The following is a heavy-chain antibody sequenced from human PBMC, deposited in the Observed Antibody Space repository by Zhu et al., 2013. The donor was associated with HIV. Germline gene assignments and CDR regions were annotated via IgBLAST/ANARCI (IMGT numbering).Heavy chain of an antibody. CDR3: ARDLCSGGSCYSVLLDY. D-gene: IGHD2-15*01. CDR2: ISAYNGNT. J-gene: IGHJ4*02. V-gene: IGHV1-18*04. Sequence: QVQLVQSGAEVKKPGASVKVSCKAAGYTFTSYGISWVRQAPGQGLEWMGRISAYNGNTNYGQSLQGRVTMTTDTSTSTAYMELRSLRSDDTAVYYCARDLCSGGSCYSVLLDYWGQGTLVTVSS. CDR1: GYTFTSYG.